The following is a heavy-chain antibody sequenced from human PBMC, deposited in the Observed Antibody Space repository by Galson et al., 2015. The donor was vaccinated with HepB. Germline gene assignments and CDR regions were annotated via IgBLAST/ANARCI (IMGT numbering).Heavy chain of an antibody. CDR3: ARGARDYFGSGGYYYGFDY. Sequence: ETLSLTCTVSGDSITYYHWNWIRQPPGKGLEWIGYYYNSGNTKYNPSLNSRVTISVDTSKNQVSLRLSSVTAADTAVYYCARGARDYFGSGGYYYGFDYWGQGGLVTVSS. J-gene: IGHJ4*02. V-gene: IGHV4-59*01. D-gene: IGHD3-22*01. CDR1: GDSITYYH. CDR2: YYNSGNT.